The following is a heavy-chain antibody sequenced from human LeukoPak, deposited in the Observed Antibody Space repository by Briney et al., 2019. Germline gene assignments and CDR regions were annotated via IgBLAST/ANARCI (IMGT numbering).Heavy chain of an antibody. CDR3: ARDDYYYYYMDV. J-gene: IGHJ6*03. Sequence: SETLSLTCTVSGGSISSSSYYWGWIRQPPGKGLECIGSIYYSGRNYYNPSLKSRVTISVDTSKNQFSLKLSSVTAADTAVYYCARDDYYYYYMDVWGKGTTVTVSS. V-gene: IGHV4-39*07. CDR1: GGSISSSSYY. CDR2: IYYSGRN.